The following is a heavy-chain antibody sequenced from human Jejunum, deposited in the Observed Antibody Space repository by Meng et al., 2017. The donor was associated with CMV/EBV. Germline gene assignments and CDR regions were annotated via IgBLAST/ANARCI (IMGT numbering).Heavy chain of an antibody. V-gene: IGHV4-4*07. D-gene: IGHD1-26*01. CDR1: AGSISGYY. Sequence: QVQLQESGPGLVTSSETLSLTCLVSAGSISGYYWSWIRQPAGKGLEWIGRIYTSGSTHYNPSLKSRLTMSVDLSNNQISLKLRSVTAADTAVYYCARESGSYYWFDPWGQGTLVTVSS. CDR3: ARESGSYYWFDP. J-gene: IGHJ5*02. CDR2: IYTSGST.